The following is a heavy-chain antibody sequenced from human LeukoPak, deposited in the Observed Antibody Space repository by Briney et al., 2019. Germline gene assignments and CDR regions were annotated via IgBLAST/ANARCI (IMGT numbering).Heavy chain of an antibody. J-gene: IGHJ3*02. D-gene: IGHD6-13*01. Sequence: PSETLSLTCTVSGGSISSSSYYWGGLRQPPGKGLEGIGSIYYSGSTYYNPSLKSRVTISVDTSKNQFSLKLSSVTAADTAVYYCARAAKQQQLVTAFDIWGQGTMVTVSS. CDR3: ARAAKQQQLVTAFDI. CDR2: IYYSGST. V-gene: IGHV4-39*07. CDR1: GGSISSSSYY.